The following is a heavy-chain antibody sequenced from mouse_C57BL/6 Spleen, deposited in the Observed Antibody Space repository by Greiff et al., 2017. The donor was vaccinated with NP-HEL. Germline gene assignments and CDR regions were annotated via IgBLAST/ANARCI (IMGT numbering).Heavy chain of an antibody. D-gene: IGHD1-1*01. Sequence: VHVKQSGAELVRPGASVKLSCTASGFNIKDDYMHWVKQRPEQGLEWIGWINPENGDTEYASKFQGKATITADTSSNTAYLQLSSLTSEDTAVYYCTTGYGSRNWYFDVWGTGTTVTVSS. V-gene: IGHV14-4*01. CDR3: TTGYGSRNWYFDV. J-gene: IGHJ1*03. CDR1: GFNIKDDY. CDR2: INPENGDT.